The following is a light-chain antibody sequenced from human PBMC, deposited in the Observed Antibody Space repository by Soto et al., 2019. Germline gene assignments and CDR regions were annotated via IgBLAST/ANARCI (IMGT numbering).Light chain of an antibody. V-gene: IGLV2-23*01. Sequence: QSVLTQPASVSGSPGQSITISCSGISSDVGSNNLLSWYQQHPGKAPKLIFCEGRRRPSGVSKRFSGSKSGNTAALTISGLQAEDEADYYCCSYAGSSVLFGGGTKLTVL. CDR1: SSDVGSNNL. J-gene: IGLJ2*01. CDR2: EGR. CDR3: CSYAGSSVL.